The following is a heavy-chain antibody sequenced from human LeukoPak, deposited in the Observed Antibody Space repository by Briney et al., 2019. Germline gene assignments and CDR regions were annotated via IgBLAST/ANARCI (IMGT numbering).Heavy chain of an antibody. D-gene: IGHD1-26*01. CDR3: AKAYSRWALTLTNDAFDF. J-gene: IGHJ3*01. V-gene: IGHV3-30*02. CDR2: LRYDGSDE. Sequence: GRSLRLSCAASGFTFSSYAMHWVRQSPGKGLEWVAFLRYDGSDEQYADSVKGRFTISGDNSQDTLFLQMNSLRPDDTAVYYCAKAYSRWALTLTNDAFDFWGQGTMVTVSS. CDR1: GFTFSSYA.